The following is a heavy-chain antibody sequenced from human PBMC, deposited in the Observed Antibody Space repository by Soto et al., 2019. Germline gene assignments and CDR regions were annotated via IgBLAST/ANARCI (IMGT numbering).Heavy chain of an antibody. Sequence: EVQLLESGGGLVQPGGSLRLSCAASGITFSNYALSWVRQAPGKGLEWVSGISGSGTGTYYADSVKGRFTISRDNSKSKVKLQRNSRRADDRAFFYGAKKGGGGTVLVKSYFDYWGQGTLVTVSS. V-gene: IGHV3-23*01. D-gene: IGHD3-16*01. CDR1: GITFSNYA. CDR2: ISGSGTGT. CDR3: AKKGGGGTVLVKSYFDY. J-gene: IGHJ4*02.